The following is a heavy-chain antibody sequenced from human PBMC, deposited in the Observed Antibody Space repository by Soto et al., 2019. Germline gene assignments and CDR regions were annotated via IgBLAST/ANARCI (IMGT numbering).Heavy chain of an antibody. CDR1: GFTFSSYA. J-gene: IGHJ4*02. V-gene: IGHV3-64D*06. CDR3: VKGPDYDILTGPFDY. D-gene: IGHD3-9*01. CDR2: ISSIGGST. Sequence: GGSLRLSCSASGFTFSSYAMHWVRQAPGKGLEYVSAISSIGGSTYYADSVKGRFTISRDNSKNTLYLQMSSLRAEDTAVYYCVKGPDYDILTGPFDYWGQGTLVTVSS.